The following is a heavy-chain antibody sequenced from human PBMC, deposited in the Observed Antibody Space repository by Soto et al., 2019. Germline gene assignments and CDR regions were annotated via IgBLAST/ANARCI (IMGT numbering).Heavy chain of an antibody. CDR3: ARGGGSSGDFDY. CDR2: IYSSGST. J-gene: IGHJ4*02. Sequence: PSESLSLTCTASGGSISGYYLCWVRQPAGKGLEWIGRIYSSGSTNYNPSLKSRVTMSVDTSKNRFSLNLSSATAADMAMYYCARGGGSSGDFDYWGQGTLVTVSS. V-gene: IGHV4-4*07. D-gene: IGHD3-22*01. CDR1: GGSISGYY.